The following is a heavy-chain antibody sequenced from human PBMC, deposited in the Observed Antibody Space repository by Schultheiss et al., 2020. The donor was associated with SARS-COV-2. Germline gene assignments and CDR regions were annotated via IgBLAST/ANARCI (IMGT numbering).Heavy chain of an antibody. Sequence: SQTLSLTCAVYGGSFSGYYWGWIRQPPGKGLEWIGYIYYSGSTNYNPSLKSRVTISVDTSKNQFSLKLSSVTAADTAVYYCCAGYYYYYYMDVWGKGTTVTVSS. J-gene: IGHJ6*03. CDR3: CAGYYYYYYMDV. V-gene: IGHV4-59*08. CDR2: IYYSGST. D-gene: IGHD1-14*01. CDR1: GGSFSGYY.